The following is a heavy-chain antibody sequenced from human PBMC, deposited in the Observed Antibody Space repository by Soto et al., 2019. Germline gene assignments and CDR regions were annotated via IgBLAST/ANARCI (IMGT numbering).Heavy chain of an antibody. D-gene: IGHD1-20*01. CDR3: ARAYNRSHVVEY. CDR1: GVTLSSYS. Sequence: GGALRVSCSACGVTLSSYSLNWVRQAPGEGLEWGSYISSSRSTIYYAGSVKVRLPSSRDNAKNSLYLQMNSLRDEDTAVYYCARAYNRSHVVEYWGQETLVTASS. J-gene: IGHJ4*01. CDR2: ISSSRSTI. V-gene: IGHV3-48*02.